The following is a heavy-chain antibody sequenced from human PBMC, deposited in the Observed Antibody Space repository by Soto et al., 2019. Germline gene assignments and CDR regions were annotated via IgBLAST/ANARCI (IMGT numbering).Heavy chain of an antibody. CDR3: ARSVEGHFDY. CDR2: ITSDTKTI. Sequence: EVQLVESGGALVQRGGSLTLSCAASGFRFSIYSMNWVRQAPGKGLEWSAYITSDTKTIKYAESVKGRFTISRDNAKNSVYLQMDNLSDEDTAVYYCARSVEGHFDYGGQGTVVTVSS. V-gene: IGHV3-48*02. D-gene: IGHD1-1*01. J-gene: IGHJ4*02. CDR1: GFRFSIYS.